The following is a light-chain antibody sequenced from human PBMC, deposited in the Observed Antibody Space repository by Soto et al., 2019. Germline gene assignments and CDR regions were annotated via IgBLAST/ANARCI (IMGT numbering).Light chain of an antibody. CDR3: QQYGSSPPLT. Sequence: EVVMTQFPAPRSLSPGERATLSCMASQSVTTNLAWYQQKPGQAPRLLIYGAYIRATGIPARFSGSGSGTEFTLTISRLEPEDFAVYYCQQYGSSPPLTFGGGTKVDI. J-gene: IGKJ4*01. CDR2: GAY. V-gene: IGKV3-20*01. CDR1: QSVTTN.